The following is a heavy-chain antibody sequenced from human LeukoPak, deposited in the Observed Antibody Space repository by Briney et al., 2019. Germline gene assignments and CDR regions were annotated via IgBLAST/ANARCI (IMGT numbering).Heavy chain of an antibody. J-gene: IGHJ4*02. V-gene: IGHV3-7*01. Sequence: PGGSLRLSCVASGFTFSSYWMSWVRQAPGKGLEGVANIKQDGSEKYYVDSVKGRFTISRDNAKNSLYLQMNSLRAEDTAVYYCARKYDYGDYFDYWGQGTLVTVSS. CDR3: ARKYDYGDYFDY. CDR2: IKQDGSEK. CDR1: GFTFSSYW. D-gene: IGHD4-17*01.